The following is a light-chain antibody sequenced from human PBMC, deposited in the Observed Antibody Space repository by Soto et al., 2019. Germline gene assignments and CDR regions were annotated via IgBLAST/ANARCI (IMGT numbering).Light chain of an antibody. CDR3: QQSYSISPLT. V-gene: IGKV1-39*01. CDR1: QSISYN. Sequence: DIQMTQSPSSLSASVGDRVTITCRASQSISYNLNWYQQKPGKAPKLLIYAASNLQGGVPSRFSGRGSGADFTLTISSLQPEDFANYYCQQSYSISPLTFGGGTKVEIK. CDR2: AAS. J-gene: IGKJ4*01.